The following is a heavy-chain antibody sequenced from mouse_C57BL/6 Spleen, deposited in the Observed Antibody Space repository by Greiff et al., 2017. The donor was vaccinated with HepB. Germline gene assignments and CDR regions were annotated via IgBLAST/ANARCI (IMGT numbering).Heavy chain of an antibody. CDR2: INPNNGGT. V-gene: IGHV1-26*01. J-gene: IGHJ2*01. CDR1: GYTFTDYY. CDR3: ARGRDIDD. Sequence: EVQLQQSGPELVKPGASVKISCKASGYTFTDYYMNWVKQSHGKSLEWIGDINPNNGGTSYNQKFKGKATLTVDKSSSTAYMELRSLTSEDSAVYYCARGRDIDDWGQGTTLTVSS.